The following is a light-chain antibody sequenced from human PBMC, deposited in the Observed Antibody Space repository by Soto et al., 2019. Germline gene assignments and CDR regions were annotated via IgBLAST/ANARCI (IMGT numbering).Light chain of an antibody. J-gene: IGLJ2*01. CDR1: SSNIGAGYD. Sequence: QSVLTQPPSVSGAPGQRVTISCTGSSSNIGAGYDVHWYQQLPGTAPKLLIYGNSNRPSGVPDRFSGPKSGTSASLAITGLQAEDEADYYCQSYDSSLSGVVFGGGPKLTVL. CDR2: GNS. V-gene: IGLV1-40*01. CDR3: QSYDSSLSGVV.